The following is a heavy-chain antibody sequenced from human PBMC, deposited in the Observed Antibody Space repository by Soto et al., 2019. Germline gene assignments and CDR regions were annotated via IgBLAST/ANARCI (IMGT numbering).Heavy chain of an antibody. J-gene: IGHJ4*02. D-gene: IGHD5-18*01. V-gene: IGHV4-34*01. CDR3: ARKGYNYGLPRHYFDY. CDR2: INHSGST. CDR1: GGSFSGYY. Sequence: SETLSLTCAVYGGSFSGYYWSWIRQPPGKGLEWIGEINHSGSTNYNPSLKSRVTISVDTSKKQLSLKLSSVTAADTAVYYCARKGYNYGLPRHYFDYWGQGILVTVSS.